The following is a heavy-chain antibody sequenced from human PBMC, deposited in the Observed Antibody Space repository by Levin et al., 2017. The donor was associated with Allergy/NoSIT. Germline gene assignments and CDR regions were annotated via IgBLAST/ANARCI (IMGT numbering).Heavy chain of an antibody. CDR3: ARALIVGATSGGDY. V-gene: IGHV3-48*04. CDR1: GFTFSSYS. D-gene: IGHD1-26*01. J-gene: IGHJ4*02. CDR2: ISSSSGTI. Sequence: PGGSLRLSCAASGFTFSSYSMSWVRQAPGKGLEWVSYISSSSGTIKYADSVKGRFTISRDNAKNTLYLQMNSLRAEDTAVYYCARALIVGATSGGDYWGQGTLVTVSS.